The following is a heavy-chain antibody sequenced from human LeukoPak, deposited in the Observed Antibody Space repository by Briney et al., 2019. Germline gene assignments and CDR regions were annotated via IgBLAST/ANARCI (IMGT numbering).Heavy chain of an antibody. Sequence: PVGSLRLSCAASGFTFSSYAMSWVRQAPGKGLEWVSSISGSGGSTYYADSVKGRFTISRDNAKNSLYLQMNSLRAEDTAVYYCAREYPDILTGEGHFDYWGQGTPVTVSS. CDR1: GFTFSSYA. CDR3: AREYPDILTGEGHFDY. J-gene: IGHJ4*02. CDR2: ISGSGGST. V-gene: IGHV3-23*01. D-gene: IGHD3-9*01.